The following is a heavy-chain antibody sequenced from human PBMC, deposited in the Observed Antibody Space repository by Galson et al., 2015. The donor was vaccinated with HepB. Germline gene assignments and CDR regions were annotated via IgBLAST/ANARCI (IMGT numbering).Heavy chain of an antibody. Sequence: SLRLSCAASGFTFSNAWMSWVRQAPGKGLEWVGRIKSKTDGGTTDYAAPVKGRFTISRDDSKNTLYLQMNSLKTEDTAVYYCTATYSSSWPAYYYYGMDVWGQGTTVTVSS. J-gene: IGHJ6*02. CDR3: TATYSSSWPAYYYYGMDV. D-gene: IGHD6-13*01. CDR1: GFTFSNAW. V-gene: IGHV3-15*01. CDR2: IKSKTDGGTT.